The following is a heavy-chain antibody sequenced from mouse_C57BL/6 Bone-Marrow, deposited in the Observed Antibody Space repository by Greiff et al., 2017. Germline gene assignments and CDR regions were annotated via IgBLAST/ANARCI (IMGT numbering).Heavy chain of an antibody. CDR1: GYAFSSSW. D-gene: IGHD1-1*01. CDR3: AREYYYGSKGY. CDR2: IYPGDGDT. V-gene: IGHV1-82*01. Sequence: VQVVESGPELVKPGASVKISCKASGYAFSSSWMNWVKQRPGKGLEWIGRIYPGDGDTNYNGKFKGKATLTADKSSSTAYMPLSSLTSEDSAVYFCAREYYYGSKGYWGQGTTLTVSS. J-gene: IGHJ2*01.